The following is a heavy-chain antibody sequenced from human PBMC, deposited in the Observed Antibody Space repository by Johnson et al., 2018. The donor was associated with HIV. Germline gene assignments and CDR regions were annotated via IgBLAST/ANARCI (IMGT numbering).Heavy chain of an antibody. CDR2: ISYDGKST. Sequence: VESGGGVVQPGGSLRLSCAASGFAFSNYAMHWVRQAPGKGLEWVAVISYDGKSTYYADSVKGRFTISRDNSKNTLYLQMNSLRAEDTAVYYCAKDLFTEREDDAFDIWGQGTMVTVSS. CDR3: AKDLFTEREDDAFDI. D-gene: IGHD1-26*01. J-gene: IGHJ3*02. CDR1: GFAFSNYA. V-gene: IGHV3-30-3*02.